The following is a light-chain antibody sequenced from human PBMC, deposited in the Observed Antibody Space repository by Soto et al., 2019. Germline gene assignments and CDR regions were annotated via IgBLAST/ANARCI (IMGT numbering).Light chain of an antibody. V-gene: IGLV2-11*01. CDR1: STDVGGYNY. J-gene: IGLJ3*02. Sequence: QSALPQPRSVSGSPGQTVTISCTGTSTDVGGYNYVSWDQQHPGKAPKLMMYDVSKWPSGVPDRFSGSKSGNSASLTISGLQAEDEADYYCCSYSGSYTGVCRGGTKLTVL. CDR2: DVS. CDR3: CSYSGSYTGV.